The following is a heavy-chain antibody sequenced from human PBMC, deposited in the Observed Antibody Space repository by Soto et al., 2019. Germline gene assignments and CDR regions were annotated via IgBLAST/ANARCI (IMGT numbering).Heavy chain of an antibody. CDR1: GFTFSSYG. D-gene: IGHD1-1*01. V-gene: IGHV3-30*18. Sequence: GGSLRLSCAASGFTFSSYGMHWVRQAPGKGLEWVAVISYDGSNKYYADSVKGRFTISRDNSKNTLYLQMNSLRAEDTAVYYCAKWMATTRSVDYWGQGTLVTVSS. J-gene: IGHJ4*02. CDR3: AKWMATTRSVDY. CDR2: ISYDGSNK.